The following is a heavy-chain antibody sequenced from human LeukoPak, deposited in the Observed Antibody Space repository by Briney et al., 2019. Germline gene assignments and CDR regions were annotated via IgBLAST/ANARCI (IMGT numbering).Heavy chain of an antibody. CDR2: IYYSGST. Sequence: SETLSLTCTVSGGSISSYYWSWIRQPPGKGLEWIGYIYYSGSTNYNPSLKSRVTISVDTSKNQFSLKLSSVTAADTAVYYCARETATVTISGGRQYYFDYWGQGTLVTVSS. J-gene: IGHJ4*02. V-gene: IGHV4-59*01. CDR1: GGSISSYY. D-gene: IGHD4-17*01. CDR3: ARETATVTISGGRQYYFDY.